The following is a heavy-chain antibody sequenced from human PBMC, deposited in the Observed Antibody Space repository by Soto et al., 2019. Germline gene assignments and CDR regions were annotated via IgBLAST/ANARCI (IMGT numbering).Heavy chain of an antibody. J-gene: IGHJ4*02. Sequence: NPSETLSLTCTVSGGSVSSGSYYWSWIRQPPGKGLEWIGYIYYSGSTNYNPSLKSRVTISVDTSKNQFSLKLSSVTAADTAVYYCARGEYYDSSGYYIFDYWGQGTLVTVSS. CDR1: GGSVSSGSYY. V-gene: IGHV4-61*01. CDR3: ARGEYYDSSGYYIFDY. D-gene: IGHD3-22*01. CDR2: IYYSGST.